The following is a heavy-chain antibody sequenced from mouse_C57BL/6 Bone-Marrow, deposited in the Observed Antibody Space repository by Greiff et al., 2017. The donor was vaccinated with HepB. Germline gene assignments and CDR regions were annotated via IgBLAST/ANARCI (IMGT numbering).Heavy chain of an antibody. D-gene: IGHD4-1*01. CDR2: ISGGGGNT. V-gene: IGHV5-9*01. CDR1: GFTFSSYT. CDR3: ARRNWEGDY. Sequence: EVKVVESGGGLVKPGGSLKLSCAASGFTFSSYTMSWVRQTPEKRLEWVATISGGGGNTYYPDSVKGRFTISRDNAKNTLYLQMSSLRSEDTALYYCARRNWEGDYWGQGTTLTVSS. J-gene: IGHJ2*01.